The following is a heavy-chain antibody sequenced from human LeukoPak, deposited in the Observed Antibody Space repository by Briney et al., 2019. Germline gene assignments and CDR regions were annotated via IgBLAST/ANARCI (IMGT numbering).Heavy chain of an antibody. V-gene: IGHV1-69*04. CDR3: ASQSYSSGSF. D-gene: IGHD6-19*01. CDR2: IIPILGIA. J-gene: IGHJ4*02. Sequence: RASVKVSCKASGGTFSSYAISWVRQAPGQGLEWMGRIIPILGIANYAQKFQGRVTITADKTTSTAYMELSSLRSEDTAVYYCASQSYSSGSFWGQGTLVTVSS. CDR1: GGTFSSYA.